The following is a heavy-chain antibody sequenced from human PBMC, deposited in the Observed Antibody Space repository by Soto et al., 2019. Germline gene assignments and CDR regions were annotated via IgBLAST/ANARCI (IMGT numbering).Heavy chain of an antibody. V-gene: IGHV3-53*01. D-gene: IGHD1-1*01. Sequence: RRLSCAAFGLTVSGTKYVAWVRQAPGKGLEWVSALYDVYGSFYADSVKGRFTTSSDNSKSTVYLQMNDLRPDDTAVYYCASWHEREHAYDVWGQGTAVTVSS. CDR1: GLTVSGTKY. J-gene: IGHJ3*01. CDR2: LYDVYGS. CDR3: ASWHEREHAYDV.